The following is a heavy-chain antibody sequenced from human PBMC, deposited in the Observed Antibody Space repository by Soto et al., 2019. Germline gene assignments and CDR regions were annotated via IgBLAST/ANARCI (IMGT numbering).Heavy chain of an antibody. Sequence: ASVKVSCKASGYTFTSYGISWVRQAPGQGLEWMGWISAYNGNTNYAQKLQGRVTMTTDTSTSTAYMELRSLRSDDTAVYYCARGWLRILGIAAAGHYYMDVWGKGTTVTVSS. CDR3: ARGWLRILGIAAAGHYYMDV. D-gene: IGHD6-13*01. V-gene: IGHV1-18*01. CDR2: ISAYNGNT. CDR1: GYTFTSYG. J-gene: IGHJ6*03.